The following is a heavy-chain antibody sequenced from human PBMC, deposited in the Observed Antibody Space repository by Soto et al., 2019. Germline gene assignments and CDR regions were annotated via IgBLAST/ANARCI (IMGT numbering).Heavy chain of an antibody. CDR2: ISSSGSTI. CDR1: GFTFSDYY. J-gene: IGHJ3*02. D-gene: IGHD2-15*01. CDR3: ARVLIVVVVAATPGAFDI. Sequence: GGSLRLSCAASGFTFSDYYMSWIRQAPGKGLEWVSYISSSGSTIYYADSVKGRFTISGDNAKNSLYLQMNSLRAEDTAVYYCARVLIVVVVAATPGAFDIWGQGTMVTVSS. V-gene: IGHV3-11*01.